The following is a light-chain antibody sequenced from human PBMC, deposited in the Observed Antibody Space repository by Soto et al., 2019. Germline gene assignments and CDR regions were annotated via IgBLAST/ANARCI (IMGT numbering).Light chain of an antibody. CDR2: TAS. Sequence: IQLTQSPSFLSASVGDRVTITCRTSQGISGYLAWYQQKPGKAPKLLIYTASILQTGVPTRFGGSGSGTEFTLTVSSLQPEDFATYYCQQLNSFPITFGQGTRLEIK. J-gene: IGKJ5*01. V-gene: IGKV1-9*01. CDR3: QQLNSFPIT. CDR1: QGISGY.